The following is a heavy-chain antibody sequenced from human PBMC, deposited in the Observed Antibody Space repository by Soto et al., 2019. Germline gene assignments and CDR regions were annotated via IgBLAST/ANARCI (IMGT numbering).Heavy chain of an antibody. CDR1: GFTFSSYA. Sequence: GGSLRLSCAASGFTFSSYAMHWVRQAPGKGLEWVAVISYDGSNKYYADSVKGRFTISRDNSKNTLYLQMNSLRAEDTAVYYCARATKRYSSGWSSFDYWGQGTLVTVSS. V-gene: IGHV3-30-3*01. J-gene: IGHJ4*02. CDR3: ARATKRYSSGWSSFDY. CDR2: ISYDGSNK. D-gene: IGHD6-19*01.